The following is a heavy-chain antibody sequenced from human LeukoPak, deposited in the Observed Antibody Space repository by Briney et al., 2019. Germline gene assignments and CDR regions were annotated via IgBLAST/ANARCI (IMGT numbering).Heavy chain of an antibody. CDR2: IYYSGST. D-gene: IGHD4-23*01. CDR3: AKTVVTRTNTKNNWFDP. Sequence: SETLSLTCTVSGGSISSYYWSWIRQPPGKGLEWIGYIYYSGSTNYNPSLKSRVTISVDTSKNQFSLKLSSVTAADTAVYYCAKTVVTRTNTKNNWFDPWGQGTLVTVSS. J-gene: IGHJ5*02. V-gene: IGHV4-59*01. CDR1: GGSISSYY.